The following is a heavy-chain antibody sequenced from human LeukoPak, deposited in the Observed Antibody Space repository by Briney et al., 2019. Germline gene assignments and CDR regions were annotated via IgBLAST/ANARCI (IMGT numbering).Heavy chain of an antibody. Sequence: GGSLRLSCAASGFTFSSNYMSWVRRAPGKGLEWVSVTYSGGSTYYADSVKGRFTISRDNSKNTLYLQMNSLGAEDTAVYYCARGWGDYFDFWGQGTLVTVSS. CDR2: TYSGGST. CDR3: ARGWGDYFDF. D-gene: IGHD3-16*01. V-gene: IGHV3-66*01. J-gene: IGHJ4*02. CDR1: GFTFSSNY.